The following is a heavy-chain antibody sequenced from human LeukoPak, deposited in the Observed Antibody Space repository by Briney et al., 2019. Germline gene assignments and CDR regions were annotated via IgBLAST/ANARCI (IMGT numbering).Heavy chain of an antibody. CDR2: INSDGSST. CDR3: ARGRGTIYMFDY. Sequence: GGSLRLSCAASGFTFNRYWMHWVRQVPGKGLVWVSRINSDGSSTTYADSVKGRFTISRDNARNTLYLQMNSLRAEDTAVYYCARGRGTIYMFDYWGQGALVTVSS. V-gene: IGHV3-74*01. J-gene: IGHJ4*02. CDR1: GFTFNRYW. D-gene: IGHD2/OR15-2a*01.